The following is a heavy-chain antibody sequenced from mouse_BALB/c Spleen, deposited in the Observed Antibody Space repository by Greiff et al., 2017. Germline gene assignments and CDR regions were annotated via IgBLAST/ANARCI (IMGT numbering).Heavy chain of an antibody. J-gene: IGHJ2*01. CDR2: INPSSGYT. Sequence: QVQLQQSAAELARPGASVKMSCKASGYTFTSYTMHWVKQRPGQGLEWIGYINPSSGYTEYNQKFKDKTTLTADKSSSTAYMQLSSLTSEDSAVYYCARSRGGPYYFDYWGQGTTLTVSS. D-gene: IGHD1-1*02. CDR1: GYTFTSYT. V-gene: IGHV1-4*02. CDR3: ARSRGGPYYFDY.